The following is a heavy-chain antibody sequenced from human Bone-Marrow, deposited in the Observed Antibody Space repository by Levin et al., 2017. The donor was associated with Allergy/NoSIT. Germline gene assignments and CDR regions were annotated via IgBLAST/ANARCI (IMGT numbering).Heavy chain of an antibody. J-gene: IGHJ5*02. Sequence: ASVKVSCKASGYTFTSYGISWVRQAPGQGLEWMGWISAYNGNTNYAQKLQGRVTMTTDTSTSTAYMELRSLRSDDTAVYYCARGAGGGVVVPAPWFDPWGQGTLVTVSS. V-gene: IGHV1-18*01. CDR2: ISAYNGNT. CDR1: GYTFTSYG. D-gene: IGHD2-2*01. CDR3: ARGAGGGVVVPAPWFDP.